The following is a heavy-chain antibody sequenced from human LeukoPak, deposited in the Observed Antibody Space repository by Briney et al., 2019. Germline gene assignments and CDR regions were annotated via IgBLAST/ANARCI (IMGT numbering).Heavy chain of an antibody. V-gene: IGHV3-53*01. CDR3: ARDRQSSSWALFDC. D-gene: IGHD6-13*01. Sequence: GGSLRLSFAASGFTVSGNYMGWVRQAPGKGLEWVSVIYSDGSTYYADSVKGRFTISRDNSKNTLYLQMNSLRAEDTAVYYCARDRQSSSWALFDCWGQGTLVTVSS. CDR2: IYSDGST. J-gene: IGHJ4*02. CDR1: GFTVSGNY.